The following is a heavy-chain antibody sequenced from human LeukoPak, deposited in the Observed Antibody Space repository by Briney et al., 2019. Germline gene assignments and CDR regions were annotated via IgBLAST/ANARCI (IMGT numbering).Heavy chain of an antibody. D-gene: IGHD3-10*01. CDR2: INHSGST. CDR3: ARHRGLSDYGVDV. CDR1: GGSFSGYY. J-gene: IGHJ6*02. V-gene: IGHV4-34*01. Sequence: SETLSLTCAVYGGSFSGYYWSWIRQPPGKGLEWIGEINHSGSTNYNPSLKSRVTISVDTSKNQFSLKLSSVTAADTAVYYCARHRGLSDYGVDVWGQGTTVTVSS.